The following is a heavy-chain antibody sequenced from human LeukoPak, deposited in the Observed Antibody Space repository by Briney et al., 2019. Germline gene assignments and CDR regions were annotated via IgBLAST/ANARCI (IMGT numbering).Heavy chain of an antibody. CDR1: GFTFNDHG. J-gene: IGHJ4*02. CDR2: IRYDGSNK. CDR3: AKDRSPYSFDY. V-gene: IGHV3-30*02. Sequence: GSLRLSCVASGFTFNDHGMHWVRQAPGKGLEWVAFIRYDGSNKYYADSVKGRFTISRDNSKNTLYLQMNSLRAEDTAVFYCAKDRSPYSFDYWGQGTLVTVSS.